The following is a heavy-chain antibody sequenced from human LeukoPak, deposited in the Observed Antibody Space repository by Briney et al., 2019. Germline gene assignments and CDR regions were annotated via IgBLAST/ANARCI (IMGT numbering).Heavy chain of an antibody. CDR1: GGSFSGYY. D-gene: IGHD6-13*01. CDR2: INHSGST. J-gene: IGHJ4*02. CDR3: ARDPSSSWYTPYYFDY. V-gene: IGHV4-34*01. Sequence: KPSETLSLTCAVYGGSFSGYYWSWIRQPPGKGLEWIGEINHSGSTNYNPSLKSRVTISVDTSKNQFSLKLSPVTAADTAVYYCARDPSSSWYTPYYFDYWGQGTLVTVSS.